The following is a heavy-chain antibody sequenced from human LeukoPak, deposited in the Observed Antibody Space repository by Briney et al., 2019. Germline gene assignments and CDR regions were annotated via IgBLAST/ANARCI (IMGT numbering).Heavy chain of an antibody. CDR2: IYPGDSDT. Sequence: GESLKISCKGSGYSFTSYWIGWVCQMPGKGLEWMGIIYPGDSDTRYSPSFQGQVTISADKSISTAYLQWSSLKASDTAMYYCATVLSVDYGDNHSWGQGTLVTVSS. V-gene: IGHV5-51*01. CDR3: ATVLSVDYGDNHS. J-gene: IGHJ4*02. CDR1: GYSFTSYW. D-gene: IGHD4-17*01.